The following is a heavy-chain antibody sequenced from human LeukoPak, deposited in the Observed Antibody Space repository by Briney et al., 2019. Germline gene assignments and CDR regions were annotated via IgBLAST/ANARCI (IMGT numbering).Heavy chain of an antibody. J-gene: IGHJ4*02. CDR2: IYHSGST. CDR3: ARVTSNYNTGSFDY. Sequence: PSETLSLTCTVSGGSISSGGYYWSWIRQPPGKGLEWIGYIYHSGSTYYNPSLKSRVTISVDRSKNQFSLKLSSVTAADTAVYYCARVTSNYNTGSFDYWGQGTLVTVSS. CDR1: GGSISSGGYY. V-gene: IGHV4-30-2*01. D-gene: IGHD4-11*01.